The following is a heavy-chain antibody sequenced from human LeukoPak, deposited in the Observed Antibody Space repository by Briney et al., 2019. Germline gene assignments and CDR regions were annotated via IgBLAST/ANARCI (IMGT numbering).Heavy chain of an antibody. Sequence: PSETLSLTCTISGGSISSSSYYWSWIRQPAGKGLEWIGRIYTSGSTNYNPSLKSRVTISVDTSKNQFSLRLSSVTAADTAVYYCARDSRTGWFDPWGQGTLVTVSS. V-gene: IGHV4-61*02. J-gene: IGHJ5*02. D-gene: IGHD1-14*01. CDR1: GGSISSSSYY. CDR2: IYTSGST. CDR3: ARDSRTGWFDP.